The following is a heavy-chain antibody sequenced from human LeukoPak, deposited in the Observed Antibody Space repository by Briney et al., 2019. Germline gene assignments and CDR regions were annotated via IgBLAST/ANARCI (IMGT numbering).Heavy chain of an antibody. V-gene: IGHV3-21*01. Sequence: GGSLRLSCAASGFTFSSYSMNWVRQAPGKGLEWVSSISSSSSYIYYADSVKGRFTISRDNAKNSLYLQMNSLRAEDTAVYYCAKDVDMVAATYFDHWGQGTLVTVSS. D-gene: IGHD5-12*01. CDR1: GFTFSSYS. CDR3: AKDVDMVAATYFDH. CDR2: ISSSSSYI. J-gene: IGHJ4*02.